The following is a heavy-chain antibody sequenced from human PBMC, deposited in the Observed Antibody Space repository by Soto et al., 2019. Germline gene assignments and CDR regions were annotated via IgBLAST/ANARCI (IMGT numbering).Heavy chain of an antibody. D-gene: IGHD6-13*01. J-gene: IGHJ4*02. CDR1: GFTFSTYA. Sequence: GGSLRLSCAASGFTFSTYAMGWVRQVPGKGLEWVSAISANAASTYSADSVKGRFTVARDNLNYMLFLHMNNVRADDTAVYYCAKVFSSGWYFVDSWGQGSLVTVSS. CDR2: ISANAAST. V-gene: IGHV3-23*01. CDR3: AKVFSSGWYFVDS.